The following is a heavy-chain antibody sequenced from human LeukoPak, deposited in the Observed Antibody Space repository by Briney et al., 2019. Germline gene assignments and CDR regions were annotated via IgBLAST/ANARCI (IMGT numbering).Heavy chain of an antibody. CDR3: ARVHYDILTGYSYFDY. Sequence: GASVKVSCKASGYTFTSYGISWVRPAPGQGLEWMGWISAYNDNTNYAQKLQGRVTMTTDTSTSTAYMELRSLRSDDTAVYYCARVHYDILTGYSYFDYWGQGTLVAVSS. V-gene: IGHV1-18*01. CDR1: GYTFTSYG. J-gene: IGHJ4*02. CDR2: ISAYNDNT. D-gene: IGHD3-9*01.